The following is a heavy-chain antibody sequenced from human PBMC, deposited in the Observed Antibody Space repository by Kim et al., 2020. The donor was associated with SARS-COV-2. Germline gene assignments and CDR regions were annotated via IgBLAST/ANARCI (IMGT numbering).Heavy chain of an antibody. CDR3: ARLPHWSGRSSPVDP. Sequence: GESLKISCKGSGYSFTSYWIGWVRQMPGKGLEWMGIINPADSDTRYSPSFQGQVTISADKSISTAYLQWSSLKASDTAIYYCARLPHWSGRSSPVDPWGQGTLVTVSS. D-gene: IGHD3-3*01. CDR1: GYSFTSYW. J-gene: IGHJ5*02. V-gene: IGHV5-51*01. CDR2: INPADSDT.